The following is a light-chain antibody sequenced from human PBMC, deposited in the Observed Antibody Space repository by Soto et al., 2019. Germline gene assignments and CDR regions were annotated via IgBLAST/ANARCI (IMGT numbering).Light chain of an antibody. CDR3: MQAAQWPRT. Sequence: DVVMTQSPLSLPVTLGQPASISCRSSQSVVYSDGSTYLNWFQQRSGQSPRRLIYKVSNRDSGVPDRFSGSGSGTEFTLTISRVEAEDAGVYYCMQAAQWPRTFGPGTKVDNK. V-gene: IGKV2-30*01. CDR1: QSVVYSDGSTY. J-gene: IGKJ3*01. CDR2: KVS.